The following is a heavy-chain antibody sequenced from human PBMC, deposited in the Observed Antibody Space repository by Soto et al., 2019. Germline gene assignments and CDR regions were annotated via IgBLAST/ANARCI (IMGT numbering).Heavy chain of an antibody. D-gene: IGHD4-4*01. CDR1: GFTFTSSA. Sequence: SVKVSCKASGFTFTSSAVQWVRQARGQRLEWIGWIVVGSGNTNYAQKFQERVTITRDMSTSTAYMELSSLRSEDTAVYYCAAVPMTTVTSYFDYWGQGTLVTVSS. CDR3: AAVPMTTVTSYFDY. V-gene: IGHV1-58*01. J-gene: IGHJ4*02. CDR2: IVVGSGNT.